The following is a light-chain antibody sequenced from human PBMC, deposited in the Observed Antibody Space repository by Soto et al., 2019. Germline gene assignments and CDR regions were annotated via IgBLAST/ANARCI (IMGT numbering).Light chain of an antibody. V-gene: IGLV2-14*01. CDR3: SSYTSSSTNWV. CDR1: SSDVVGYNY. CDR2: EVS. Sequence: QSVLTQPASVSGSPGQSITISCTGTSSDVVGYNYVSWYQQHPGKAPKLMIYEVSNRPSGVSNRFSGSKSGNTASLTISGLQAEDEADYYCSSYTSSSTNWVFGGGTKLTVL. J-gene: IGLJ3*02.